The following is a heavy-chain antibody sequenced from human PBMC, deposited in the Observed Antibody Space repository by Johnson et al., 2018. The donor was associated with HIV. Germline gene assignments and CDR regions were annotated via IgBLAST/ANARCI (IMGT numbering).Heavy chain of an antibody. D-gene: IGHD1-14*01. V-gene: IGHV3-30*03. CDR1: GFTFDDYG. Sequence: VQLVESGGGVVRPGGSLRLSCAASGFTFDDYGMSWVRQAPGKGLEWVAVISYDGSNKYYADSVKGRFTISRDNSKNTLYLQMNSLRAEDTAVYYCTTVAAFGAFDIWGQGTMVTVSS. CDR2: ISYDGSNK. CDR3: TTVAAFGAFDI. J-gene: IGHJ3*02.